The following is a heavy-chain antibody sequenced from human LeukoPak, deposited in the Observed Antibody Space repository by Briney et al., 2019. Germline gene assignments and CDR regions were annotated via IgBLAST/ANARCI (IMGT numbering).Heavy chain of an antibody. CDR3: AREEGGRDGYNLLDY. CDR1: GYTFTDHH. J-gene: IGHJ4*02. CDR2: INPNTGGT. Sequence: GASVKVSCKASGYTFTDHHIHWVRQAPGQGLEWMGWINPNTGGTNYAQKFQGRVTMTRDTSITTAYMQLSRLRSDDTAFYFCAREEGGRDGYNLLDYWGQGTLVTVSS. D-gene: IGHD5-12*01. V-gene: IGHV1-2*02.